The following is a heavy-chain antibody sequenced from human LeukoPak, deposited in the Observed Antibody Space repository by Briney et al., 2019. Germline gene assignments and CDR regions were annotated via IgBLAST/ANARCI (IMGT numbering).Heavy chain of an antibody. V-gene: IGHV3-48*04. CDR1: GLTFSSYS. CDR3: TRNGDSNFDY. J-gene: IGHJ4*02. D-gene: IGHD4-17*01. CDR2: ISSSGSTR. Sequence: GGSLRLSCAASGLTFSSYSMNWVRQAPEKGLEWVSYISSSGSTRYYADSVKGRFTISRDNAKNSLYLQMNSLRAEDTAVYYCTRNGDSNFDYWGQGTLVTVSS.